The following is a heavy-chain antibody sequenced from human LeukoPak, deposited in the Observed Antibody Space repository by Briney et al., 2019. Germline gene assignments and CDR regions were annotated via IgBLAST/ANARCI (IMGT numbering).Heavy chain of an antibody. D-gene: IGHD3-16*01. CDR3: ARDPGGYYYMDV. CDR2: IYYSGST. Sequence: PSETLSLTCTVSGGSISSYYWSWIRQPPGKGLEWIGYIYYSGSTNYNPSLKSRVTISVDTSKNQFSLKLSSVTAADTAVYYCARDPGGYYYMDVWGNGTTVTVSS. J-gene: IGHJ6*03. V-gene: IGHV4-59*01. CDR1: GGSISSYY.